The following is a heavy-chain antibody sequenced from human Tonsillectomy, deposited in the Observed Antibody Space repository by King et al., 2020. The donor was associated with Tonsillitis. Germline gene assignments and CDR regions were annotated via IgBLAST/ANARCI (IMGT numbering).Heavy chain of an antibody. CDR3: ARGGDYYDSSGYYYVPPDY. CDR1: GGAISNYH. CDR2: IYYSGST. D-gene: IGHD3-22*01. J-gene: IGHJ4*02. V-gene: IGHV4-59*01. Sequence: VQLQESGPGLVKPSETLSLTCSVSGGAISNYHWNWIRQSPGKGLEWIGYIYYSGSTNYNPSLKSRVTISVDTSKNQFSLKLSSVTAADTAVYYCARGGDYYDSSGYYYVPPDYWGQGTLVTVSS.